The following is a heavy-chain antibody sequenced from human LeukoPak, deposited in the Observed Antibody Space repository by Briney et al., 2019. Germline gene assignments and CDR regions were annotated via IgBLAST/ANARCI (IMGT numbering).Heavy chain of an antibody. CDR2: INAGNGNT. Sequence: ASVKVSCKASGYTFTSYAMHWVRQAPGQRLEWMGWINAGNGNTKYSQKFQGRVTITRDTSASTAYMELSSLRSEDTAVYYCAITPIKKYYYGSGSPKPLDYYYGMDVWAKGPRSPSPQ. V-gene: IGHV1-3*01. D-gene: IGHD3-10*01. J-gene: IGHJ6*04. CDR3: AITPIKKYYYGSGSPKPLDYYYGMDV. CDR1: GYTFTSYA.